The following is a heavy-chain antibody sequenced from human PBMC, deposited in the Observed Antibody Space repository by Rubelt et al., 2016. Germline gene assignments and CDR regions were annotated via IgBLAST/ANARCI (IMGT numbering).Heavy chain of an antibody. CDR2: IYFSGST. Sequence: QLQLQLSGPRLVKPSETLSLTCTVSGGSISSSSYYWGWIRQPPGQGLEWIGYIYFSGSTNYNTSLESRVTISVDTSTNKFSRKLSSVTAAETAVYYWASRYQLLPPLIWGQGTMVTVSS. D-gene: IGHD2-2*01. CDR1: GGSISSSSYY. CDR3: ASRYQLLPPLI. J-gene: IGHJ3*02. V-gene: IGHV4-61*05.